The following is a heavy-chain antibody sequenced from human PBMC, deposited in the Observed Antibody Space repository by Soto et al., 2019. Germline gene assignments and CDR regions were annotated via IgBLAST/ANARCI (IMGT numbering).Heavy chain of an antibody. CDR2: INPNSGGT. J-gene: IGHJ5*02. V-gene: IGHV1-2*02. CDR1: GYTFTGYY. CDR3: ARDRHYGGIEDPPQGWFDP. D-gene: IGHD4-17*01. Sequence: ASVKVSCKASGYTFTGYYMHWVRQAPGQGLEWMGWINPNSGGTNYAQKFQGRVTMTRDTSISTAYMELSRLRSDDTAVYYCARDRHYGGIEDPPQGWFDPWGQGTLVTVSS.